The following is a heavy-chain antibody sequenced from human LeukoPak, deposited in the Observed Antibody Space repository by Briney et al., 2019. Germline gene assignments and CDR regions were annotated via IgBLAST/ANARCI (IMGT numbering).Heavy chain of an antibody. CDR1: GFTFSDFY. J-gene: IGHJ4*02. D-gene: IGHD3-10*01. V-gene: IGHV3-11*06. CDR2: ISSSSTDT. CDR3: ARKTYYYDSGSYSKSYYFDY. Sequence: GGSLRLSCAASGFTFSDFYMSWIRQAPGKGLEWVSVISSSSTDTNYADSVKGRFTISRDNAKNSLFLQLNSLRAEDTAVYYCARKTYYYDSGSYSKSYYFDYWGQGTLVTVSS.